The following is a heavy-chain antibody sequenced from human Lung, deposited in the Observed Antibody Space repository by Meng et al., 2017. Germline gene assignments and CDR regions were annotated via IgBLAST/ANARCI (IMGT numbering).Heavy chain of an antibody. CDR1: GFTFSNAY. Sequence: VDAWGVLVKPRGSIRLSCEGSGFTFSNAYMTWVRQVPGKRLEWVGRIKSKPDGETIGYAAPVKGRFTISRDDSKNTVYLQMNSLKTEDTAVYYCSGHIDYWGQGTLVTVSS. V-gene: IGHV3-15*01. CDR2: IKSKPDGETI. CDR3: SGHIDY. J-gene: IGHJ4*02. D-gene: IGHD5-12*01.